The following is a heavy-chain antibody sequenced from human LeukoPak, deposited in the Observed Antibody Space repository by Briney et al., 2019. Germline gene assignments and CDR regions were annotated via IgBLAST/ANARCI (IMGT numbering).Heavy chain of an antibody. D-gene: IGHD2-15*01. CDR3: ARVGYCNGGSCYSDY. V-gene: IGHV4-59*01. CDR2: INYSGST. J-gene: IGHJ4*02. Sequence: SETLSLTCTVSGGSISYYYWNGIRQPPEKGLEWIGYINYSGSTNYIPSLKSRVTISVDTSKNQFSLKLSSVTAADTAVYYCARVGYCNGGSCYSDYWGQGILVTVSS. CDR1: GGSISYYY.